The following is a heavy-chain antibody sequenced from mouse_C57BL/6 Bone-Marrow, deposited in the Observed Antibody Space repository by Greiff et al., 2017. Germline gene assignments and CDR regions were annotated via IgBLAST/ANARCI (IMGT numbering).Heavy chain of an antibody. Sequence: QVQLQPSGAELVKPGASVKLSCKASGYIFTEYTIHWVKQRSGQGLEWIGWFYPGSGSINYNERFTDKATLTADKTSNTVYMELSRLTSEDSAVYFCARHERYYDYEGYFDYWGQGTTLTVSS. CDR1: GYIFTEYT. CDR3: ARHERYYDYEGYFDY. D-gene: IGHD2-4*01. J-gene: IGHJ2*01. CDR2: FYPGSGSI. V-gene: IGHV1-62-2*01.